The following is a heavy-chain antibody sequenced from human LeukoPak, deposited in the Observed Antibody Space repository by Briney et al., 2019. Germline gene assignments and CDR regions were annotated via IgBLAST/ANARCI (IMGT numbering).Heavy chain of an antibody. D-gene: IGHD4-17*01. CDR3: ARAHDYGDYSFDY. CDR1: GYTFTGYY. J-gene: IGHJ4*02. Sequence: GASVKVSCKASGYTFTGYYMHWVRQAPGQGLEWMGWINPNSGGTNYAQKFQGRVTMTRDTSISTAYMELSRLRSDDTAVYYCARAHDYGDYSFDYWGQGTLVTVSS. CDR2: INPNSGGT. V-gene: IGHV1-2*02.